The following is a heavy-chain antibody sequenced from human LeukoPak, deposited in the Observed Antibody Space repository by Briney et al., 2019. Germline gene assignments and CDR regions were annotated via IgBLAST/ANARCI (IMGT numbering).Heavy chain of an antibody. Sequence: GGSLRLSCAASGFSFSNSWMNWVRQAPGKGLAWISYIDPHGSGPTHADSVKGRFTVSRDNAKNTVYLQMNSLRAEDTAMYFCATSVLRGQGTLVTVSS. CDR2: IDPHGSGP. CDR1: GFSFSNSW. V-gene: IGHV3-74*01. CDR3: ATSVL. J-gene: IGHJ1*01.